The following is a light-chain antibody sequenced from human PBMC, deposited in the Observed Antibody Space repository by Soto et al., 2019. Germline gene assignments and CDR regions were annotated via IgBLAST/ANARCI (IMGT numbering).Light chain of an antibody. CDR3: TSYIRSITYV. CDR1: SSDVGGYNY. J-gene: IGLJ6*01. CDR2: EVS. Sequence: QSVLTQPASVSGSPGQSITISCTGTSSDVGGYNYVSWYQQHPGKAPKLMIYEVSNRPSGVSNRFSGSKSGNTASLTISGLQAEDEAHYYCTSYIRSITYVLGNGTKVTV. V-gene: IGLV2-14*01.